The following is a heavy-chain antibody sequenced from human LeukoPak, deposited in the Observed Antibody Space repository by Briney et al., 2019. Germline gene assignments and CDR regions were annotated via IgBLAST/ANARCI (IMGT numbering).Heavy chain of an antibody. CDR3: AREGFPPKISDFWSGLGPYYYYGMDV. CDR2: INPSGGST. CDR1: GYTFTSYY. D-gene: IGHD3-3*01. V-gene: IGHV1-46*01. J-gene: IGHJ6*02. Sequence: ASVKVSCKASGYTFTSYYMHWVRQAPGQGLEWMGIINPSGGSTSYTQKFQGRVTMTRDTSTSTVYMELSSLRSEDTAVYYCAREGFPPKISDFWSGLGPYYYYGMDVWGQGTTVTVSS.